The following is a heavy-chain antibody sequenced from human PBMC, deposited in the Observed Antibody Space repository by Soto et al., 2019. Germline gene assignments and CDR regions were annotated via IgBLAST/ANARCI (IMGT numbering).Heavy chain of an antibody. CDR2: IYMTGIT. CDR3: ARTAANNPTPLDY. J-gene: IGHJ4*02. CDR1: AGSMSSYY. D-gene: IGHD1-1*01. Sequence: QVQLQESGPGLAKPSETLSLTCTVSAGSMSSYYWSYIRQPAGGGLECIGRIYMTGITDYNPSLKSRVTMSVDTSKNQFSLKLSSVTAADTAVYYCARTAANNPTPLDYWGQGTLVTVSS. V-gene: IGHV4-4*07.